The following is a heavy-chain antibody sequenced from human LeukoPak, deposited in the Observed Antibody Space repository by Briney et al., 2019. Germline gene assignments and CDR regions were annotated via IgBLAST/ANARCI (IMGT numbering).Heavy chain of an antibody. V-gene: IGHV3-74*01. CDR1: GFTSSSYW. CDR3: ARGRGPYGWFDP. CDR2: INSDGSSI. J-gene: IGHJ5*02. D-gene: IGHD3-10*01. Sequence: GGSLRLSCAASGFTSSSYWMHWVRQAPGKGLVWVSRINSDGSSINYADSVKGRFTISRDNAKSTLYLQMNSLRAEDAAVYYCARGRGPYGWFDPWGQGTLVTVS.